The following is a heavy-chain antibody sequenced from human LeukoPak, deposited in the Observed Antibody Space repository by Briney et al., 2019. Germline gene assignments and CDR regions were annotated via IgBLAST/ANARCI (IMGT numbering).Heavy chain of an antibody. J-gene: IGHJ4*02. CDR3: ARGSAAGTFDY. Sequence: PGGSLRLSCAASGFTFSSYAMRWVRQAPGKGLEWVAVISYDGSNKYYADSVKGRFTISRDNSKNTLYLQMNSLRAEDTAVYYCARGSAAGTFDYWGQGTLVTVSS. V-gene: IGHV3-30*04. D-gene: IGHD6-13*01. CDR2: ISYDGSNK. CDR1: GFTFSSYA.